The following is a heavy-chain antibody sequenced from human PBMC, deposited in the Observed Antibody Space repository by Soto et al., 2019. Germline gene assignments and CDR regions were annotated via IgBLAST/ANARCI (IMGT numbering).Heavy chain of an antibody. CDR3: ARDARSDYYGSGKSYYGMHV. CDR2: ISYDGSNK. Sequence: GGSLRLSCAASGFTFSSYAMHWVRQAPGKGLEWVAVISYDGSNKYYADSVKGRFTISRDNSKNTLYLQMNSLRAEDTAVYYCARDARSDYYGSGKSYYGMHVWGQGTTVTVYS. J-gene: IGHJ6*02. V-gene: IGHV3-30-3*01. D-gene: IGHD3-10*01. CDR1: GFTFSSYA.